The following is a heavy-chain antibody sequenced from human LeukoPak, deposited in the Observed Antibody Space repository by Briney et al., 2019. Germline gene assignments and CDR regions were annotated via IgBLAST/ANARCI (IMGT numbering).Heavy chain of an antibody. J-gene: IGHJ4*02. CDR1: GFTFSSYA. D-gene: IGHD6-13*01. Sequence: PGRSLRLSCAASGFTFSSYAMHWVRQAPGKGLEWVAVISYDGSNKYYAVSVKGRFTISRDNSKNTLYLQMNSLRAEDTAVYYCARDESLIAAAGSPLDYWGQGTLVTVSS. CDR3: ARDESLIAAAGSPLDY. CDR2: ISYDGSNK. V-gene: IGHV3-30*04.